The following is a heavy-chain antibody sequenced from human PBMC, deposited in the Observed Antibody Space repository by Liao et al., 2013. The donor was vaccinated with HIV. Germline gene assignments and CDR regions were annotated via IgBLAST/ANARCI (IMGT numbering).Heavy chain of an antibody. V-gene: IGHV4-61*02. Sequence: QVQLQESGPGLVKPSQTLSLTCTVSGGSISSGSDYWSWIRQPAGKGLEWIGRIHSSGSTNFNPALKSRVTISVDTSKNQVSLKLSSVTAADTAVYYCARAPGDFLSGDSKPAGFQYWGQGTLVTVSS. CDR1: GGSISSGSDY. J-gene: IGHJ1*01. CDR2: IHSSGST. D-gene: IGHD3-3*01. CDR3: ARAPGDFLSGDSKPAGFQY.